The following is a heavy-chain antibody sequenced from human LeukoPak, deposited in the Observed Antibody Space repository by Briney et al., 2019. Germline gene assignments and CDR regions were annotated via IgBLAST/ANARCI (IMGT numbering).Heavy chain of an antibody. CDR3: AKDPTHYRVWDYYETIGLSY. V-gene: IGHV3-30*02. Sequence: GGSPRLSCAASGFTFSNYGMHWVRQAPGKGLEWVTFIWYDGSNKYYADSVKGGFTLSRDNSKNTVNLHMNSLRAEDTAVYYCAKDPTHYRVWDYYETIGLSYWGQGTLVTVSS. CDR1: GFTFSNYG. CDR2: IWYDGSNK. D-gene: IGHD3-22*01. J-gene: IGHJ4*02.